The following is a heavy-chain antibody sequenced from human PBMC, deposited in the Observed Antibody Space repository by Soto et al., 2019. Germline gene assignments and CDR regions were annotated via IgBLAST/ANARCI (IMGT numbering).Heavy chain of an antibody. J-gene: IGHJ5*02. Sequence: SVNVSCNASAFTFTSSTLQWVRQARGQRLEWVGWIVVGSGSTNYAQKFQERVTMTRDMSTSTAYMELSSLRSEDTAVYYCARDVLRYFDWPSTGPWGQGTLVTVSS. CDR3: ARDVLRYFDWPSTGP. CDR1: AFTFTSST. D-gene: IGHD3-9*01. V-gene: IGHV1-58*01. CDR2: IVVGSGST.